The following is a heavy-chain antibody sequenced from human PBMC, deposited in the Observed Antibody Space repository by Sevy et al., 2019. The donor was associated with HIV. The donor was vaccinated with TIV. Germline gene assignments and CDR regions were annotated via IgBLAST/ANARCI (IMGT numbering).Heavy chain of an antibody. Sequence: GGSLRLSCAASGFTFAKYSMSWLRQAPGKGLEWVSTFSFGCGRINYADSVKGRFTISRDDSKNTLYLQMNSLRAEDTATYFCAREGCTQPHDYWGQGTLITVSS. CDR1: GFTFAKYS. J-gene: IGHJ4*02. CDR3: AREGCTQPHDY. CDR2: FSFGCGRI. V-gene: IGHV3-23*01.